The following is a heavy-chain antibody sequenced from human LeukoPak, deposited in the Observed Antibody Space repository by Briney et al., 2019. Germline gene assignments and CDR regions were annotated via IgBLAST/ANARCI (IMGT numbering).Heavy chain of an antibody. V-gene: IGHV3-30*02. CDR3: ARRAPGSSSWENAFDI. CDR1: GFTFSSYG. CDR2: IRYDGSNK. J-gene: IGHJ3*02. Sequence: GGSLRLSCAASGFTFSSYGMHWVRQAPGKGLEWVAFIRYDGSNKYYADSVKGRFTISRDNAKNSLYLQMNSLRAEDTALYYCARRAPGSSSWENAFDIWGQGTMVTVSS. D-gene: IGHD6-13*01.